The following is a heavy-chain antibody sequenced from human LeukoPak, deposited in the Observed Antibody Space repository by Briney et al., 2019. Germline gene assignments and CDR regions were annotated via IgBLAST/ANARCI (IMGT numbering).Heavy chain of an antibody. V-gene: IGHV1-69*04. CDR1: GGTFSSYA. CDR3: ARSLGGPAPNWFDP. CDR2: IIPILGIA. J-gene: IGHJ5*02. D-gene: IGHD1-26*01. Sequence: ASVKVSCKASGGTFSSYAISWVRQAPGQGLEWMGRIIPILGIANYAQKFQGRVTITADKSTSTAYMELSSLRSEDTAVYYCARSLGGPAPNWFDPWGQGTLVAVSS.